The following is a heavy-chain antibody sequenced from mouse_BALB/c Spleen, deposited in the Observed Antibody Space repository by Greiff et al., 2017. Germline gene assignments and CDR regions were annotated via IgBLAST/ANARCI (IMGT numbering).Heavy chain of an antibody. CDR3: ARGLRYDGADWYFDV. V-gene: IGHV2-9*02. J-gene: IGHJ1*01. CDR1: GFSLTSYG. Sequence: VHLVESGPGLVAPSQSLSITCTVSGFSLTSYGVHWVRQPPGKGLEWLGVIWAGGSTNYNSALMSRLSISKDNSKSQVFLKMNSLQTDDTAMYYCARGLRYDGADWYFDVWGAGTTVTVSS. D-gene: IGHD2-14*01. CDR2: IWAGGST.